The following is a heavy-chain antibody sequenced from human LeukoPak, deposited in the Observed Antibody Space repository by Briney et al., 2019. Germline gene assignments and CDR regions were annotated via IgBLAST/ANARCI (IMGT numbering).Heavy chain of an antibody. CDR3: HLYYYDSSAYFDY. J-gene: IGHJ4*02. CDR2: IYYSGST. D-gene: IGHD3-22*01. V-gene: IGHV4-59*12. Sequence: SETLSLTCTVSGGSISSYYWSWIRQPPGKGLEWIAYIYYSGSTNYNPSLKSRVTISVDTSKNQFSLKLSSVTAADRAVYYCHLYYYDSSAYFDYWGLGTLVTVSS. CDR1: GGSISSYY.